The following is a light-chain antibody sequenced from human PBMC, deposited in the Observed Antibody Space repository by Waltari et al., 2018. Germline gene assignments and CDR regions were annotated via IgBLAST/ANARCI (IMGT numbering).Light chain of an antibody. Sequence: SYVLTQPPSVSVAPGEMSRITCGGDNIGGYSVHWYQQKPGQAPVLVLYYDSNRPSGSPERFSGSNFGNTATLTISRVEAGDEADYYCQVSDSTADLVVFGGGTKLTVL. J-gene: IGLJ2*01. CDR2: YDS. CDR1: NIGGYS. CDR3: QVSDSTADLVV. V-gene: IGLV3-21*04.